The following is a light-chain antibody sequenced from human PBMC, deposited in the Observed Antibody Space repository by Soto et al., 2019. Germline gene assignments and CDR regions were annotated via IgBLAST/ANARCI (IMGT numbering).Light chain of an antibody. CDR3: SSYTTSNTRQIV. Sequence: QSALTQPASVSGSPGQSITISCTGTSSDVGGYNYVSWYQHHPGKAPTLIIYDVSNRPSGVSIRFSGSKSDNTASLTISGLQPEDEADYHCSSYTTSNTRQIVFGTGTKVTVL. CDR1: SSDVGGYNY. J-gene: IGLJ1*01. V-gene: IGLV2-14*03. CDR2: DVS.